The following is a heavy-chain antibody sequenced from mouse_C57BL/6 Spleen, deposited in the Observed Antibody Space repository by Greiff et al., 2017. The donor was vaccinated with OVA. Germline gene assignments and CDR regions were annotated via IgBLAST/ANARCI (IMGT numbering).Heavy chain of an antibody. V-gene: IGHV5-6*01. J-gene: IGHJ1*03. Sequence: EVKLMESGGDLVKPGGSLKLSCAASGFTFSSYGMSWVRQTPDKRLEWVATISSGGSYPYYPDSVKGRCTISRDNAKNTLYLQMSSLKSEDTAMYYCARHEVLLQWYFDVWGTGTTVTVSS. D-gene: IGHD1-1*01. CDR2: ISSGGSYP. CDR1: GFTFSSYG. CDR3: ARHEVLLQWYFDV.